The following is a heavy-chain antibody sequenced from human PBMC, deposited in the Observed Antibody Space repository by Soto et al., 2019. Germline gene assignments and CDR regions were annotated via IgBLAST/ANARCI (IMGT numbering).Heavy chain of an antibody. CDR3: AREGRYYDSSGYYYEAFDI. D-gene: IGHD3-22*01. V-gene: IGHV1-69*13. J-gene: IGHJ3*02. CDR1: GGTFSSYA. CDR2: IIPIFGTA. Sequence: ASVKVSCKASGGTFSSYAISWVRQAPGQGLEWMGGIIPIFGTANYAQKFQGRVTITSDESTSTAYMELSSLRSEDTAVYYCAREGRYYDSSGYYYEAFDIWGQGTMVTVSS.